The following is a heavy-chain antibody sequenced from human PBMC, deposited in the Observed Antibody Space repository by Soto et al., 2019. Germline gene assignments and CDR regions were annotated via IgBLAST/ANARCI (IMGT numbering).Heavy chain of an antibody. D-gene: IGHD3-22*01. CDR2: IDWDDDK. Sequence: SGPTLVNPTQTLTLTCTFSGFSLSTSGMCVSWIRQPPGKALEWLARIDWDDDKYYSTSLKTRLTISKDTSKNQVVLTMTNMDPVDTATYYCARTFAYYYDSSGYYSVLDYWGQGTLVTVSS. J-gene: IGHJ4*02. V-gene: IGHV2-70*11. CDR3: ARTFAYYYDSSGYYSVLDY. CDR1: GFSLSTSGMC.